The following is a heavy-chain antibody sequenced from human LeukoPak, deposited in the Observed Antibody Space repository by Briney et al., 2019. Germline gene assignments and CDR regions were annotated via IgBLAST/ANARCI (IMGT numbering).Heavy chain of an antibody. D-gene: IGHD6-6*01. CDR3: ARGGVYSTSAVDY. CDR1: GFSLSTHW. J-gene: IGHJ4*02. V-gene: IGHV3-74*01. Sequence: GGSLRLSCEASGFSLSTHWMHWVRQAPGKGLVWVSAISGSGGSTYYADSVKGRFTISRDNAKNTLYLQMNSLRADDTAVYYCARGGVYSTSAVDYWGQGTLVTVSS. CDR2: ISGSGGST.